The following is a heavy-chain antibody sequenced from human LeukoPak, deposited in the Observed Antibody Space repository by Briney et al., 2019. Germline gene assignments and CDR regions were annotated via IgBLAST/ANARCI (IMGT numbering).Heavy chain of an antibody. D-gene: IGHD3-9*01. Sequence: SQTLSLTCTVSNVSISGGSYYWSWTRQPAGKGLEWIGRIYSSGSTNYNPSLKRRVTISVDTSKNQFSLRLSSVTAADTAVYYCAREVRGDILTGYYRDWGQGTLVTVSS. CDR3: AREVRGDILTGYYRD. CDR1: NVSISGGSYY. V-gene: IGHV4-61*02. CDR2: IYSSGST. J-gene: IGHJ4*02.